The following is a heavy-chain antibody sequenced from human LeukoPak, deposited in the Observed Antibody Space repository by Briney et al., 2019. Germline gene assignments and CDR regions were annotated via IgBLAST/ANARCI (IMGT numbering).Heavy chain of an antibody. CDR1: GGSFSGYY. CDR2: IYYSGST. V-gene: IGHV4-59*01. J-gene: IGHJ4*02. D-gene: IGHD6-19*01. Sequence: RSSETLSLTCAVYGGSFSGYYWSWIRQPPGKGLEWIGSIYYSGSTNYNPSLKSRVTISVDTSMNQFSLKLNSVTAADTAVYYCARYSSGWYPHYYFDYWGQGTLVTVSS. CDR3: ARYSSGWYPHYYFDY.